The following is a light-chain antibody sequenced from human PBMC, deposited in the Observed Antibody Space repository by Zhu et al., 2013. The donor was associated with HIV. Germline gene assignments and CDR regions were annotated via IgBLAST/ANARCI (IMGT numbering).Light chain of an antibody. V-gene: IGKV3-20*01. Sequence: EIVLTQSPGTLSLSPGERATLSCRASQRVSSSYLAWYQQKPGQAPRLLIYGASSRATDIPDRFSGSGSGTDFTLTISRLEPEDFALYYCQQYGSSPRTFGQGTKVEIK. J-gene: IGKJ1*01. CDR1: QRVSSSY. CDR3: QQYGSSPRT. CDR2: GAS.